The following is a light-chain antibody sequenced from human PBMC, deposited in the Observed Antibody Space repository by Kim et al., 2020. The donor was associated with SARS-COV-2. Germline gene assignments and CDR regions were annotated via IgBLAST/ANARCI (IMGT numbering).Light chain of an antibody. J-gene: IGLJ2*01. V-gene: IGLV2-14*01. CDR3: SSYTSSSHVV. Sequence: QSALTQPASVSGSPGQSITISCTGTSSDVGGYNYVSWYQQHPGKAPKLMIYDVSKRPSGVSNRFSGSKSGNTASLTISGLQAEDEADYYCSSYTSSSHVVFGGGTKL. CDR1: SSDVGGYNY. CDR2: DVS.